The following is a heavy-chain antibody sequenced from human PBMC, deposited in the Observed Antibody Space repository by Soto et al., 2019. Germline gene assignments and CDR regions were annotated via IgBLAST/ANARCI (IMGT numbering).Heavy chain of an antibody. D-gene: IGHD3-9*01. V-gene: IGHV4-59*01. CDR1: GDSISSYD. CDR3: ARDFKPTYDILTGRMFDP. J-gene: IGHJ5*02. CDR2: IYYSGST. Sequence: SETLSLTSTVSGDSISSYDWSWIRQPPGKGLEWIGYIYYSGSTNYNPSLKSRVTISVDTSKNQFSLKLSSVTAADTALYYCARDFKPTYDILTGRMFDPWGQGTLVTVSS.